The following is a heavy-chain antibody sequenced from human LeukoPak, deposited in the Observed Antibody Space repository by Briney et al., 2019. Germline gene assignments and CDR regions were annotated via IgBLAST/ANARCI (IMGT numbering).Heavy chain of an antibody. V-gene: IGHV3-48*03. Sequence: GGSLRLSCSASGLSFSSYEMNWVRQAPGKGLEWVSYISSSGSTIYYADSVKGRFTISRDNAKNSLYLQMNSLRAEDTAVYYCAELGITMIGGVWGKGTTVTISS. J-gene: IGHJ6*04. CDR2: ISSSGSTI. CDR1: GLSFSSYE. D-gene: IGHD3-10*02. CDR3: AELGITMIGGV.